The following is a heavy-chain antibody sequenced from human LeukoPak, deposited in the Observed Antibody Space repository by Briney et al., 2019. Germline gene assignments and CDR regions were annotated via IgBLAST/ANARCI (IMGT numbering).Heavy chain of an antibody. D-gene: IGHD2-2*01. CDR3: ARAPNDCSSTSCSDLDDY. J-gene: IGHJ4*02. V-gene: IGHV3-23*01. CDR1: GFTFSSYA. Sequence: TGGSLRLSCAASGFTFSSYAMSWVRQAPGKGLEWVSAISGSGGSTYYADSVKGRFTISRDNAKNSLYLQMNSLRAEDTAVYYCARAPNDCSSTSCSDLDDYWGQGTLVTVSS. CDR2: ISGSGGST.